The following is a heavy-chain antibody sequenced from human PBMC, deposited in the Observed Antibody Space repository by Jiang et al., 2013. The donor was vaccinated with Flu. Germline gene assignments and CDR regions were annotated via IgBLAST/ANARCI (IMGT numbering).Heavy chain of an antibody. D-gene: IGHD4-17*01. J-gene: IGHJ4*02. CDR2: HFMDH. Sequence: GLVKPSETLSLTCSVFGDSINSNNYYWGWIRQAQGRDWSGWKYHFMDHFQNPSLKSRVTMSLDTSKNQFSLKLRSVTAADTAVYFCARNVMTTVTQFFDYWGQGTLITVSS. CDR3: ARNVMTTVTQFFDY. V-gene: IGHV4-39*07. CDR1: GDSINSNNYY.